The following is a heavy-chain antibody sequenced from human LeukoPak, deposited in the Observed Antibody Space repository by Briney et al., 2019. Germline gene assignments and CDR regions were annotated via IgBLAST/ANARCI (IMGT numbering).Heavy chain of an antibody. J-gene: IGHJ6*02. CDR3: ARDSYDILTGYDYYSGMDI. CDR1: GGSISSYY. CDR2: IYYSGST. V-gene: IGHV4-59*01. D-gene: IGHD3-9*01. Sequence: ETLSLSCTVSGGSISSYYWSWIRQPPGEGLEWIGYIYYSGSTNYNPSLKSRGAKSAAPSKNQCSLKLSSLTAADTAVYYCARDSYDILTGYDYYSGMDISG.